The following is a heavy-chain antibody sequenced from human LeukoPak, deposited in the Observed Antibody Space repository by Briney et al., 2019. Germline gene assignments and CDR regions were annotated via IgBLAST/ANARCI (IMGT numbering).Heavy chain of an antibody. Sequence: SETLSLTCAVSGGSISSPNWWTWVRRPTGKGLEWIGEVYHTGSTNYNPSLKSRVTISVDKSNNQFSLKLTSVTAADTAVYYCASRHDSGPYWGQGTLVTVSS. V-gene: IGHV4-4*02. CDR1: GGSISSPNW. D-gene: IGHD4-17*01. CDR2: VYHTGST. CDR3: ASRHDSGPY. J-gene: IGHJ4*02.